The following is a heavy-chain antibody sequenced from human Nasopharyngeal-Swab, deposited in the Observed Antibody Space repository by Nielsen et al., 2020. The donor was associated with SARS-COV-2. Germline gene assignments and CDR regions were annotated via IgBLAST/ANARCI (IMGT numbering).Heavy chain of an antibody. CDR2: ISYDGSTK. CDR3: ARDLLVGANPDGMDV. J-gene: IGHJ6*02. Sequence: GESLKISCAASGFTFSSYAIHWVRQAPGKGLEWVAVISYDGSTKYYADSVKGRFTISRDNSKNTLYLQMNSLRAEDTAVYYCARDLLVGANPDGMDVWGQGTLVTVSS. D-gene: IGHD1-26*01. CDR1: GFTFSSYA. V-gene: IGHV3-30-3*01.